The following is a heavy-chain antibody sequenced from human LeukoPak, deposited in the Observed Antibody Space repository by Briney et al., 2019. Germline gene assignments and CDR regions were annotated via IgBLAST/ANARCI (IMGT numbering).Heavy chain of an antibody. CDR1: GFSLSTSKMC. CDR3: ARMRYTASYSHFDY. Sequence: SGPTVVNPTQTLTLTCTFSGFSLSTSKMCVSWIRQPPGKALGWLAVIDWDDDKYYSTSLRTRLTISKDTSKNQVVLTMTDMDPVDTATYYCARMRYTASYSHFDYWGQGTLVTVSS. V-gene: IGHV2-70*13. J-gene: IGHJ4*02. CDR2: IDWDDDK. D-gene: IGHD3-10*01.